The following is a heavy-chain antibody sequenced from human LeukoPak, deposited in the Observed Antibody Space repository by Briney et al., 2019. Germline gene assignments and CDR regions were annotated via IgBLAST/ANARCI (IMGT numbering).Heavy chain of an antibody. V-gene: IGHV1-69*04. CDR3: ASVKDDFWSGYSDY. D-gene: IGHD3-3*01. Sequence: VKDSCKASGGTFISYAISWVRQAPGQGLEWMGRIIPILGIANYAQKFQGRVTITADKSTSTAYMELSSLRSEDTAVYYCASVKDDFWSGYSDYWGQGTLVTVSS. J-gene: IGHJ4*02. CDR1: GGTFISYA. CDR2: IIPILGIA.